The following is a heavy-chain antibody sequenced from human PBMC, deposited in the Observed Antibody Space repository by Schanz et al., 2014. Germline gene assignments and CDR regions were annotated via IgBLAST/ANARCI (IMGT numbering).Heavy chain of an antibody. V-gene: IGHV3-21*01. Sequence: VQLVESGGGVVQFGRSLRLSCVASGFTFSSYGMHWVRQAPGKGLEWVSSISSSSSYIYYADSVKGRFTISRDNAKNSLYLQMNSLRADDTAVYFCARAHGNNWYGKGLDYWGQGALVTVSS. CDR1: GFTFSSYG. D-gene: IGHD1-1*01. CDR2: ISSSSSYI. J-gene: IGHJ4*02. CDR3: ARAHGNNWYGKGLDY.